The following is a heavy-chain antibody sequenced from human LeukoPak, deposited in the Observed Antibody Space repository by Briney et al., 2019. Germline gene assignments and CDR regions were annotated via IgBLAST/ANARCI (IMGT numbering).Heavy chain of an antibody. Sequence: GGSLRLSCAASGFTFGSYAMSWVRQAPGKGLEWVSAISGSGTNTYYGSSVKGRFTISRDNSKNMLFLEMNSLRAEDTAVYYCARDADTSEFFSWLDLWGQGTLVTVSS. V-gene: IGHV3-23*01. CDR2: ISGSGTNT. CDR1: GFTFGSYA. D-gene: IGHD3-22*01. J-gene: IGHJ5*02. CDR3: ARDADTSEFFSWLDL.